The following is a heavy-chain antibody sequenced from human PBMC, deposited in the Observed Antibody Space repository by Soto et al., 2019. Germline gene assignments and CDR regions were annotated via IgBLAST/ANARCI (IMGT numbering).Heavy chain of an antibody. Sequence: QVQLVESGGGLVKPGGSLRLSCAASGFTLSDDYYMTWIRQAPGKGLEWVSYISRRGNKIYYADSVKGRFTISRDNAKNSLYLQMNSLRVEDTAVYYCARDIRGASWGQGTLVTVSS. J-gene: IGHJ5*02. V-gene: IGHV3-11*01. CDR1: GFTLSDDYY. CDR3: ARDIRGAS. CDR2: ISRRGNKI. D-gene: IGHD3-10*01.